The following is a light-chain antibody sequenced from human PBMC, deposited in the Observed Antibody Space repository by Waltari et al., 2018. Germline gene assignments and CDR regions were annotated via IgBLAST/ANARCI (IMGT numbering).Light chain of an antibody. CDR2: DAS. J-gene: IGKJ4*01. Sequence: CRAGRRVSSYLAWYQQKPGQAPRLLIYDASNRATGILARFSGSGSGTEFTRPISSLEPEDFAVDYCQQRDNWPPLTFGGGTKVEIK. V-gene: IGKV3-11*01. CDR3: QQRDNWPPLT. CDR1: RRVSSY.